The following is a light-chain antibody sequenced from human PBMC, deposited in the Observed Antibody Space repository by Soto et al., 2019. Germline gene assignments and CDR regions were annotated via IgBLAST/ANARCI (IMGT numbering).Light chain of an antibody. Sequence: EIVLTQSPGTLSLSPGERATLSCRASQSVSSSYLAWYQQKPGQAPRPLIYGASSRAIGIPDRFSGSGSGTDFTLTNSTLETEDFAVYYCQQYGSSPWTFGHGTKVEIK. CDR3: QQYGSSPWT. CDR1: QSVSSSY. J-gene: IGKJ1*01. CDR2: GAS. V-gene: IGKV3-20*01.